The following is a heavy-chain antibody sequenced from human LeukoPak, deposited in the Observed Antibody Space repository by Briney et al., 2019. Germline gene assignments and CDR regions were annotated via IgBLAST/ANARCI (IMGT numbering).Heavy chain of an antibody. Sequence: PGGSLRLSCAASGFTFSSYSMNWVRQAPGKGLEWVSYISSSSSTIYYADSVKGRFIISRDNAKNSLDLQMNSLRAEDTAVYYCARERLISMDVWGKGTTVTVSA. J-gene: IGHJ6*04. CDR3: ARERLISMDV. D-gene: IGHD3/OR15-3a*01. CDR2: ISSSSSTI. V-gene: IGHV3-48*01. CDR1: GFTFSSYS.